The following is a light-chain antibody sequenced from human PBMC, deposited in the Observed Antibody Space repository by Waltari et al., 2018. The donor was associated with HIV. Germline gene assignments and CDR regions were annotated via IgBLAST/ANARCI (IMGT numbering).Light chain of an antibody. CDR2: GAS. CDR1: QSVTSN. V-gene: IGKV3-15*01. J-gene: IGKJ1*01. CDR3: QQYNNWPPT. Sequence: EIVMTQSPATLSVSPGERATLSCRASQSVTSNLAWYQQKPGQAPRLLIYGASTRATVIPARFSGSGSGTDFTLTIRSLQSEDFAVYYCQQYNNWPPTFGQGTKVEIK.